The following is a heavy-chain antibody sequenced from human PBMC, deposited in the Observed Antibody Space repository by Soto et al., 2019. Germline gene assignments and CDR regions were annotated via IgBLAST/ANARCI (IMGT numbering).Heavy chain of an antibody. Sequence: QVQLVESGGGVVQPGRSLRLSCAASGFTFSSYAMHWVRQAPGKGLEWVAVISYDGSNKYYADSVKGRFTISRDNSKNTLYLQMNSLRAEETAVYYCARDLVGYCSGGSCYASGYFQHWGQGTLVTVSS. J-gene: IGHJ1*01. CDR1: GFTFSSYA. CDR3: ARDLVGYCSGGSCYASGYFQH. D-gene: IGHD2-15*01. V-gene: IGHV3-30-3*01. CDR2: ISYDGSNK.